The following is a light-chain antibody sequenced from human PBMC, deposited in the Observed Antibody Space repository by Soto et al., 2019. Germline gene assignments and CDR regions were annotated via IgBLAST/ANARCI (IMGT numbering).Light chain of an antibody. CDR2: GAS. V-gene: IGKV3D-7*01. CDR3: QQDYNLPPT. Sequence: EIVMTQSPATLSVSPGERVTLSCRASQSVSSSYLTWYQQKPGQAPRLLIYGASTRATSIPARFSGSGSGTDFTLTISSLQPEDFAVYYCQQDYNLPPTFGQGTKVDIK. J-gene: IGKJ1*01. CDR1: QSVSSSY.